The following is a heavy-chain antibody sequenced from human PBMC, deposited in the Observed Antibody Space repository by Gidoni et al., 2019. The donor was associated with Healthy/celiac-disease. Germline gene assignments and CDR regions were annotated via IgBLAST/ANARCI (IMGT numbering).Heavy chain of an antibody. CDR2: ISGSGGST. D-gene: IGHD3-10*01. J-gene: IGHJ1*01. CDR3: AKGSDTDGSGSYSIQH. Sequence: EVQLLESGGGLVQPGGSLRLSCAASGFTFSSYAMSWVRQAPGKGREWVSAISGSGGSTYYADSVKGRFTISRDNSKNTLYLQMNSLRAEDTAVYYCAKGSDTDGSGSYSIQHWGQGTLVTVSS. CDR1: GFTFSSYA. V-gene: IGHV3-23*01.